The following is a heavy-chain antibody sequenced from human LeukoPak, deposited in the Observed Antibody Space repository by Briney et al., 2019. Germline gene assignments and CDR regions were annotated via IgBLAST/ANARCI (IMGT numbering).Heavy chain of an antibody. J-gene: IGHJ4*02. V-gene: IGHV3-74*01. CDR2: INSDGSST. CDR1: GFTFSSYW. Sequence: PGGSLRLSCAASGFTFSSYWMHWVRQAPGKGLVWVSRINSDGSSTSYAVSVKGRFTISRDNAKNTLYLQMNSLRAEDTAVYYCARVSPEGDYDYWGQGTLVTVSS. D-gene: IGHD4-17*01. CDR3: ARVSPEGDYDY.